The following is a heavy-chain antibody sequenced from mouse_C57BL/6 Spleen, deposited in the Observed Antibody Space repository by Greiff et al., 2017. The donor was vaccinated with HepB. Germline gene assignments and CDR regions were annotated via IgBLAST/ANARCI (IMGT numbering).Heavy chain of an antibody. Sequence: EVKLVESGGGLVQPGGSLSLSCAASGFTFTDYYMSWVRQPPGKALEWLGFIRNKANGYTTEYSASVKGRFTISRDNSQSILYLQMNALRAEDSATYYCAIYYYGSSYYGYAMDYWGQGTSVTVSS. CDR2: IRNKANGYTT. CDR1: GFTFTDYY. CDR3: AIYYYGSSYYGYAMDY. D-gene: IGHD1-1*01. J-gene: IGHJ4*01. V-gene: IGHV7-3*01.